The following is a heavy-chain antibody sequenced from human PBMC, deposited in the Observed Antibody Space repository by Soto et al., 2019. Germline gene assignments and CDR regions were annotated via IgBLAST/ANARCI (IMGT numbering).Heavy chain of an antibody. CDR2: INHSGST. Sequence: QVQLQQWGAGLLKPWETLSLTCAVYGGSFSGYYWSWIRQPPGKGLEWIGEINHSGSTNYNPSLKSRVTISVDTSKNQFSLKLSSVTAADTAVYYCARGGYSGSYYDYWGQGTQVTVSS. V-gene: IGHV4-34*01. CDR1: GGSFSGYY. D-gene: IGHD1-26*01. J-gene: IGHJ4*02. CDR3: ARGGYSGSYYDY.